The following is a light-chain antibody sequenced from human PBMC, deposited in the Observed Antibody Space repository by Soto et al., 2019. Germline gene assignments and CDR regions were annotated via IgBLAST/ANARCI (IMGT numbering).Light chain of an antibody. CDR2: MAS. CDR1: QSINRW. CDR3: QQYDSYTWT. Sequence: DIPMTQSPSTLSASVGDRVTITCRASQSINRWLAWYQQKPGKAPKFLIYMASSLKSGVPSRFSGSGSGTEFTLTISSLQPDDVATYFCQQYDSYTWTFGQGTKVEI. J-gene: IGKJ1*01. V-gene: IGKV1-5*03.